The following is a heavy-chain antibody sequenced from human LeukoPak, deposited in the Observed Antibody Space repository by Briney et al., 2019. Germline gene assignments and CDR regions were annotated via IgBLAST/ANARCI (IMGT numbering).Heavy chain of an antibody. Sequence: PGRSLRLSCAASGFTFSTYGMYWVRQAPGKGLEWVSVIYSGGSTYYADSVKGRFTISRDNSKNTLYLQMNSLRAEDTAVYYCASPVVVAARSSSRWANFDYWGQGTLVTVSS. CDR3: ASPVVVAARSSSRWANFDY. V-gene: IGHV3-53*01. J-gene: IGHJ4*02. D-gene: IGHD2-15*01. CDR1: GFTFSTYG. CDR2: IYSGGST.